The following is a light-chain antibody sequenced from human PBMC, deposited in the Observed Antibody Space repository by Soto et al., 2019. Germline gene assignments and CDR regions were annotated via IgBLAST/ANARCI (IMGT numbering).Light chain of an antibody. CDR3: QQYYSAPLT. CDR2: GAS. CDR1: ENIYTN. Sequence: EIVMTQSPATLSVSPGERATLSCMASENIYTNLAWYQQKPGQAPRLLFYGASTRESGVPDRFSGSGSGTDFTLTISSLQAEDVAVYYCQQYYSAPLTFGGGTKVDIK. J-gene: IGKJ4*01. V-gene: IGKV3-15*01.